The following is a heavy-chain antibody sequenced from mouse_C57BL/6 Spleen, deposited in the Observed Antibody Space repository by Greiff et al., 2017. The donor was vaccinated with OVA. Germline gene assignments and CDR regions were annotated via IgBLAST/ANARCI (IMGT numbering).Heavy chain of an antibody. V-gene: IGHV1-7*01. J-gene: IGHJ4*01. CDR1: GYTFTSYW. D-gene: IGHD1-1*01. CDR3: ARRSPVVSAMDY. Sequence: QVQLQQSGAELAKPGASVKLSCKASGYTFTSYWMHWVKQRPGQGLEWIGYINPSSGYTQYNQKFKDKATSTADKSSSPPYMPLSSLTYEYSAVYYCARRSPVVSAMDYWGQGTSVTVSS. CDR2: INPSSGYT.